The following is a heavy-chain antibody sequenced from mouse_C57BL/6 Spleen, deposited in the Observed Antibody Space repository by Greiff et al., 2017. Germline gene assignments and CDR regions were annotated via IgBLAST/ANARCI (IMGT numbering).Heavy chain of an antibody. V-gene: IGHV5-17*01. CDR1: GFTFSDYG. J-gene: IGHJ4*01. Sequence: EVMLVESGGGLVKPGGSLKLSCAASGFTFSDYGMHWVRQAPEKGLEWVAYISSGSSTIYYAETVKGRFTISRDNAKNTLFLQMTSLRSEDTAMYYCARQGDDGTYSYAMDYWGQGTSVTVSS. CDR3: ARQGDDGTYSYAMDY. D-gene: IGHD1-1*02. CDR2: ISSGSSTI.